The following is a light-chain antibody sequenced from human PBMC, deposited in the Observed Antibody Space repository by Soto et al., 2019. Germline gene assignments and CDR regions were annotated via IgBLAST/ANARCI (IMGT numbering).Light chain of an antibody. Sequence: IVLTQSPATLSLSPGERATLSCRASQSVSSYLAWYQQKPGQAPRLLIYDASNRATGIPARFSGSGSGTDFTLTISSLEPKDFAVYYCQQRSNWPTFGQGTKVDIK. CDR2: DAS. V-gene: IGKV3-11*01. CDR3: QQRSNWPT. CDR1: QSVSSY. J-gene: IGKJ1*01.